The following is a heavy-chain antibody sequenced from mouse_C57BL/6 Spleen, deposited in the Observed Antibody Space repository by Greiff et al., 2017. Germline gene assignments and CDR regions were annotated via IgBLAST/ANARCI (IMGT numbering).Heavy chain of an antibody. D-gene: IGHD6-1*01. V-gene: IGHV2-9-1*01. CDR1: GFSLTSYA. J-gene: IGHJ4*01. Sequence: VKLVESGPGLVAPSQSLSITCTVSGFSLTSYAISWVRQPPGKGLEWLGVIWPGGGTNYNSALKYRLSISNDNSKSQVFLKMDSLQTDDTARYYCARLLGDDGRVYAMDYWGQGTSVTVSS. CDR3: ARLLGDDGRVYAMDY. CDR2: IWPGGGT.